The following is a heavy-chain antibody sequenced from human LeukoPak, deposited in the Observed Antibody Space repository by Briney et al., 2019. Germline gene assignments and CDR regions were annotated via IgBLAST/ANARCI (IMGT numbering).Heavy chain of an antibody. Sequence: GGSLRLSCAASGFTFSDYAMNWVRQAPGKGLEWVSTISGSGGSTNYADSVKGRFTISRDNSKNTLYLQMNSLRAEDTAVYYCAKGRIVGATSVDYWGQGTLVTVSS. V-gene: IGHV3-23*01. CDR2: ISGSGGST. J-gene: IGHJ4*02. CDR3: AKGRIVGATSVDY. CDR1: GFTFSDYA. D-gene: IGHD1-26*01.